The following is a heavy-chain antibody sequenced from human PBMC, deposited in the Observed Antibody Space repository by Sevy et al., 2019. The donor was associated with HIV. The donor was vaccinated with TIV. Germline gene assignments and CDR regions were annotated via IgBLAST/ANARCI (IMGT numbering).Heavy chain of an antibody. J-gene: IGHJ4*02. CDR1: GFTFSSYG. CDR3: ARDGTQPVRGVIPPEKFDY. Sequence: GGSLRLSCAASGFTFSSYGMHWVRQAPGKGLERVAVIWYDGSNKYYADSVKGRFTISRDNSKNTLYLQMNSLRAEDTAVYYCARDGTQPVRGVIPPEKFDYWGQGTLVTVSS. D-gene: IGHD3-10*01. V-gene: IGHV3-33*01. CDR2: IWYDGSNK.